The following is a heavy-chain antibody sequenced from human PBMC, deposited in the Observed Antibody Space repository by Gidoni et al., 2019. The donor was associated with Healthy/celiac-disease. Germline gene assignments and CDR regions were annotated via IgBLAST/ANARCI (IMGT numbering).Heavy chain of an antibody. CDR3: AKDRGLQSYGMDV. J-gene: IGHJ6*02. V-gene: IGHV3-30*18. D-gene: IGHD1-1*01. CDR2: ISHDGSNK. CDR1: GFAFSSYG. Sequence: QVQLVESGGGVVQPGRSLRLSCAASGFAFSSYGTHWVRQTPGKGLEWVAVISHDGSNKYYRDSVKGRFTISRDNSKNTLYLQMNSLRAEDTAVYYCAKDRGLQSYGMDVWGQGTTVTVSS.